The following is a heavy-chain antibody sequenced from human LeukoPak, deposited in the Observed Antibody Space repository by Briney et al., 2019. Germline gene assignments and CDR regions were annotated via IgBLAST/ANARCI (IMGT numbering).Heavy chain of an antibody. CDR1: GYTFTNFG. CDR3: ARRSTLYSSGWFYFDY. Sequence: ASVKVSCKASGYTFTNFGISWVRQAPGQGLEWMGWINAHDGKRNYALKHEDRVIMTTDTSTSTVYMELRGLRSDDTAVYYCARRSTLYSSGWFYFDYWGQGTQVTVSS. D-gene: IGHD6-19*01. CDR2: INAHDGKR. J-gene: IGHJ4*02. V-gene: IGHV1-18*01.